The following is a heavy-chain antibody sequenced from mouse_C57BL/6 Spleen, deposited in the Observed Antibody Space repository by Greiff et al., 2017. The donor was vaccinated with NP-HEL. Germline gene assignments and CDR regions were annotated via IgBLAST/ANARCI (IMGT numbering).Heavy chain of an antibody. J-gene: IGHJ3*01. CDR2: INPNNGGT. CDR3: ASGYSPFAY. V-gene: IGHV1-26*01. CDR1: GYTFTDYY. D-gene: IGHD1-2*01. Sequence: VQLQQSGPELVKPGASVKISCKASGYTFTDYYMNWVKQSHGKSLEWIGDINPNNGGTRYNQKFKGKATLTVDKSSSTAYMKLRSLTSEDSAVYYCASGYSPFAYWGQGTLVTVSA.